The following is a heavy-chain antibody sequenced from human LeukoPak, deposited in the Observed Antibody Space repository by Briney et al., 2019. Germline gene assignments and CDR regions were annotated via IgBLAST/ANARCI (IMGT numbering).Heavy chain of an antibody. Sequence: SETLSLTCAVCGGSFSGYYWSWIRQPPGKGLEWIGYIYHSGSTYYNPSLKSRVTISVDRSKNQFSLKLSSVTAADTAVYYCASGATIFGVVNSFDYWGQGTLVTVSS. V-gene: IGHV4-34*01. CDR3: ASGATIFGVVNSFDY. D-gene: IGHD3-3*01. J-gene: IGHJ4*02. CDR2: IYHSGST. CDR1: GGSFSGYY.